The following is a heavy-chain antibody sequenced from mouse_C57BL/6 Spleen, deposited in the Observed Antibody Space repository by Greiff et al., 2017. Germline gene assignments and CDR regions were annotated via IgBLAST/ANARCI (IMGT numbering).Heavy chain of an antibody. CDR3: ARIYYDGYRHYYAMDY. D-gene: IGHD2-3*01. V-gene: IGHV1-9*01. Sequence: QVQLQQSGAELMKPGASVKLSCKATGYTFTGYWIEWVKQRPGHGLEWIGEILPGSGSTNYNEKFKGKATFTADTSSNTAYMQLSSLTTEDSAIYYCARIYYDGYRHYYAMDYWGQGTSVTVSS. CDR1: GYTFTGYW. J-gene: IGHJ4*01. CDR2: ILPGSGST.